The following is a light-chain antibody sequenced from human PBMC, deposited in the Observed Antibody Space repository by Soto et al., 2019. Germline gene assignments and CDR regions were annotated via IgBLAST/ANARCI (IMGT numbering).Light chain of an antibody. CDR2: EVN. V-gene: IGLV2-8*01. CDR1: SSDVGGYNY. Sequence: QSVLTQPPSASGSPGQSVAISCTGTSSDVGGYNYVSWYQQHPGKAPKLMIYEVNKRPSGVPDRFSGSKSGNTASLTVSGLQAEDEADYYCSSYAGDYMFVFGTGTKVTVL. J-gene: IGLJ1*01. CDR3: SSYAGDYMFV.